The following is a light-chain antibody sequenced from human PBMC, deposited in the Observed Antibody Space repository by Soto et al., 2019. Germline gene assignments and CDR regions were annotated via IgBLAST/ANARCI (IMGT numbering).Light chain of an antibody. CDR2: DAS. Sequence: EIVLTQSPAILSVSPGERATLSCRASQSISRSLAWYQQKPGQAPRLLISDASTRATGIPARFSGSGSGTEFTLTISSLEPEDFAVYYCQQRYTWPPITFGQGTRLEIK. J-gene: IGKJ5*01. CDR3: QQRYTWPPIT. CDR1: QSISRS. V-gene: IGKV3-15*01.